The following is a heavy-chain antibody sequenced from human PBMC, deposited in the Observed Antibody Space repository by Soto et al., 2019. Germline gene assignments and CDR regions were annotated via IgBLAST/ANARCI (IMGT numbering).Heavy chain of an antibody. J-gene: IGHJ6*02. V-gene: IGHV3-11*06. Sequence: QVQLVESGGGLVKPGGSLRLSCAASGFTFSDYYMSWIRQAPGKGLEYISYISSSSGSTNYADSVKGRFTISRDNAKNSLYLQMSSLRAEDTAVYYCARDRGGYDRLHYYHGMDVWGQGTTVTVSS. CDR1: GFTFSDYY. D-gene: IGHD5-12*01. CDR3: ARDRGGYDRLHYYHGMDV. CDR2: ISSSSGST.